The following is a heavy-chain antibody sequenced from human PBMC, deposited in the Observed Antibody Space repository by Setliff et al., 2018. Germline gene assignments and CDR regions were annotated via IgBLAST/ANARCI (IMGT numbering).Heavy chain of an antibody. CDR2: IHSSGSA. D-gene: IGHD1-1*01. CDR3: ARTGTYRYFDY. V-gene: IGHV4-61*09. J-gene: IGHJ4*02. Sequence: SETLSLTCTVSGASISSGSYYWSWIRQPAGKGLEWIGHIHSSGSANYNSSLESRLTISVDTAQNQFSLRLNSVTAADTAVYYCARTGTYRYFDYWGQGALVTSPQ. CDR1: GASISSGSYY.